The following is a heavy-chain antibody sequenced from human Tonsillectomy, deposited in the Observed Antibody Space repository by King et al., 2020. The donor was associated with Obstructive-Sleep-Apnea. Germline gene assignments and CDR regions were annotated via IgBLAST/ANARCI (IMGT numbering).Heavy chain of an antibody. J-gene: IGHJ6*02. CDR2: IYYSGST. CDR3: ARWTNVEMATSRYYYYALDV. D-gene: IGHD5-24*01. Sequence: VQLQESGPGLVKPSQTLSLTCTVSGGSITSGGYYWTWIRQPPGKGLEWIGYIYYSGSTYYNPSLKSRVTISRDTSKNQFSLMLSSVTAADTAVYYCARWTNVEMATSRYYYYALDVWGQGTTVTVSS. CDR1: GGSITSGGYY. V-gene: IGHV4-30-4*01.